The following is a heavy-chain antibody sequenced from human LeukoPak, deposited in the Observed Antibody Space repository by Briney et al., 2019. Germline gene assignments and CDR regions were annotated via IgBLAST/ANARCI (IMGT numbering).Heavy chain of an antibody. CDR1: GGSFGGYY. J-gene: IGHJ4*02. D-gene: IGHD4-11*01. CDR2: INHSGSA. V-gene: IGHV4-34*01. Sequence: SETLSLTCAVYGGSFGGYYWNWIRQPPGKGLEWIGEINHSGSANYDPSLMSRVTISLDTSKNHFSLNLSSVTAADTAVYYCARGQGTVTTHWGQGTLVTVSS. CDR3: ARGQGTVTTH.